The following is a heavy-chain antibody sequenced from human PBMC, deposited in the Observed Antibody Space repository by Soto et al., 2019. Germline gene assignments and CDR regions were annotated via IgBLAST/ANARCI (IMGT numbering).Heavy chain of an antibody. J-gene: IGHJ4*02. V-gene: IGHV3-48*01. CDR3: AKRTKNGLVVVPAADFDY. CDR2: ITDSSDTV. D-gene: IGHD2-2*01. CDR1: GFSFSNYN. Sequence: GGSLRLSCVASGFSFSNYNMNWVRQAPGKGLEWVSYITDSSDTVHYADSVRGRFTISRDNAESSLYLQMNSLRAEDTAVYYCAKRTKNGLVVVPAADFDYWGQGTLVTVSS.